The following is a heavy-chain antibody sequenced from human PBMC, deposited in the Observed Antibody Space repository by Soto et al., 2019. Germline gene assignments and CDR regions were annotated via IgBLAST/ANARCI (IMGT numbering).Heavy chain of an antibody. J-gene: IGHJ5*02. V-gene: IGHV3-21*01. Sequence: GGSLRLSCAASGFTFSGYSMNWVRQAPGKGLEWVSSISSSSSYIYYADSVKGRFTISRDNAKNSLYLQMNSLRAEDTAVYYCARDSFLDPAGWFDPWGQGTLVTVSS. CDR3: ARDSFLDPAGWFDP. CDR1: GFTFSGYS. D-gene: IGHD3-3*02. CDR2: ISSSSSYI.